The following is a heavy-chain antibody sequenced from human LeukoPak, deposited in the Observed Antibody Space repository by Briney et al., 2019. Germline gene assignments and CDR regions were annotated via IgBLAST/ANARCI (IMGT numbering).Heavy chain of an antibody. J-gene: IGHJ6*03. CDR3: ARVEETATTAAIIRKYSYYYYYMDV. V-gene: IGHV3-21*01. D-gene: IGHD4-11*01. Sequence: PGGSLRLSCVASKFTFSTYSMSWVRQAPGKGLEWVSSVSSSGYISYADSVKGRFTISRDNAKNSLYLQMSSLRAEDTAVYYCARVEETATTAAIIRKYSYYYYYMDVWGKGNTVTVSS. CDR2: VSSSGYI. CDR1: KFTFSTYS.